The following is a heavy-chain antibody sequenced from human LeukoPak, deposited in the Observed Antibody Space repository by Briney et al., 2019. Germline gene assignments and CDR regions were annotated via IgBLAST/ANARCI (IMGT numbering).Heavy chain of an antibody. D-gene: IGHD5-24*01. CDR2: IRYDGSNK. V-gene: IGHV3-30*02. Sequence: GGSLRLSCAASGFTFSSYGMHWVRQAPGKGLEWVAFIRYDGSNKYYANSVKGRFTISRDNSKNTLYLQMNSLRAEDTAVYYCARGLQETLAWLKALSAFDIWGQGTMVTVSS. CDR1: GFTFSSYG. J-gene: IGHJ3*02. CDR3: ARGLQETLAWLKALSAFDI.